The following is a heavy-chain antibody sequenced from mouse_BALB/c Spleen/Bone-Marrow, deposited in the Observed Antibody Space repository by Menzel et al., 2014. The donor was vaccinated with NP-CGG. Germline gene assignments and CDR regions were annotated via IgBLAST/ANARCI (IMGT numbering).Heavy chain of an antibody. CDR2: INPGSGGT. CDR3: ARCLTGTSAMDY. Sequence: VQQVESGAELVRPGTPVNVSCKASGYAFTNYLIEWVKQRPGQGLEWIGVINPGSGGTNYNEKLKAKATLTADKSSSTAYMQLSRLTSDDSTVYFCARCLTGTSAMDYWGQGTSVAVSS. J-gene: IGHJ4*01. CDR1: GYAFTNYL. D-gene: IGHD4-1*01. V-gene: IGHV1-54*01.